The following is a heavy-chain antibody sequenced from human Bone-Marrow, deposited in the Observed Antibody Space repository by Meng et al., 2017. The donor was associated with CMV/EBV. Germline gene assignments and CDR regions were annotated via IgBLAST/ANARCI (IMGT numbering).Heavy chain of an antibody. CDR1: GYSFASYW. Sequence: GESLKISCKGSGYSFASYWIGWVRQLPGKGLEWMAIIYPAESEIRYSPSFQGQVTISADKSINTAYLQWSSLQASDTAMYYCARNWGGDYWGQGTLVTVSS. CDR2: IYPAESEI. J-gene: IGHJ4*02. D-gene: IGHD7-27*01. V-gene: IGHV5-51*01. CDR3: ARNWGGDY.